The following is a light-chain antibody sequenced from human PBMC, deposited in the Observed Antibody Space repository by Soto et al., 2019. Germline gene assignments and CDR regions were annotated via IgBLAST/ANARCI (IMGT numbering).Light chain of an antibody. CDR2: GNS. J-gene: IGLJ1*01. CDR1: SSNIGAGYD. CDR3: QSYDSSLRGRV. Sequence: QSVLTQPPSVSGAPGQRVTISCTGSSSNIGAGYDVHWYQQLPGTAPKLLIYGNSNRPSGVPDRFSGSKSGTSASLAITGLQAEAEADYYCQSYDSSLRGRVFGTGTKLTVL. V-gene: IGLV1-40*01.